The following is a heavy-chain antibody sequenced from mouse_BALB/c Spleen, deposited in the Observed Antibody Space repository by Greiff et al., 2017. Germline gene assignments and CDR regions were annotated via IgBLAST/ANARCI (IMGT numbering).Heavy chain of an antibody. CDR2: ISSGGGNT. V-gene: IGHV5-9*03. D-gene: IGHD3-3*01. J-gene: IGHJ2*01. CDR3: ARYILLFYYFDY. Sequence: EVQGVESGGGLVKPGGSLKLSCAASGFTFSSYTMSWVRQTPEKRLEWVATISSGGGNTYYPDSVKGRFTISRDNAKNNLYLQMSSLRSEDTALYYCARYILLFYYFDYWGQGTTLTVSS. CDR1: GFTFSSYT.